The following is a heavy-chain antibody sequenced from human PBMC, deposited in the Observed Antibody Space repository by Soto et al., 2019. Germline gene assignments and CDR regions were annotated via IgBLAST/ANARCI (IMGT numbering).Heavy chain of an antibody. CDR1: GGSISSYY. J-gene: IGHJ5*02. CDR3: ARELYYYDSSGYYGGSWFDP. V-gene: IGHV4-59*01. D-gene: IGHD3-22*01. CDR2: IYYSGST. Sequence: QVQLQESGPGLVKPSETLSLTCTVSGGSISSYYWSWIRQPPGKGLEWIGYIYYSGSTNYNPSLKSRVTISVDTSKNPFSLKLSSVTAADTAVYYCARELYYYDSSGYYGGSWFDPWGQGTLVTVSS.